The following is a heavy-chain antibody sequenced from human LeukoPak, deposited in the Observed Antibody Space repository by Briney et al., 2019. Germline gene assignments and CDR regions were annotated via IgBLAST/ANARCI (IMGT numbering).Heavy chain of an antibody. CDR3: ARVVGSGSYFDS. CDR2: ISSSSSYI. D-gene: IGHD3-10*01. Sequence: PGGSLRLSCAASGFTFSSYSMNRVRQAPGKGLEWVSSISSSSSYIYYADSVKGRFTISRDNAKNSLYLQMNSLRAEDTAVYYCARVVGSGSYFDSWGQGTLVTVSS. V-gene: IGHV3-21*01. J-gene: IGHJ4*02. CDR1: GFTFSSYS.